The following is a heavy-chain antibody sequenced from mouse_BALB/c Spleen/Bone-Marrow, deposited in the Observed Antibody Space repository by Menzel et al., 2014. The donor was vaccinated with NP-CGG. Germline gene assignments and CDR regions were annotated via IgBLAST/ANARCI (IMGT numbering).Heavy chain of an antibody. Sequence: DLVKPGASVKLSCKASGYTFTNFWINWIKQRPGQGLEWIGRIAPGTGTTYYNEMFKGKATLTVDTSSSTAYIQLSSLSSEDSAVYFCARYDYAMDYWGQGIPVTVSS. D-gene: IGHD2-3*01. CDR2: IAPGTGTT. CDR1: GYTFTNFW. J-gene: IGHJ4*01. V-gene: IGHV1S41*01. CDR3: ARYDYAMDY.